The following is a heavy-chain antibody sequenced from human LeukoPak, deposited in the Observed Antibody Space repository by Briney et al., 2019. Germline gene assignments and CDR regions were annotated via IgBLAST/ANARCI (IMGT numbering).Heavy chain of an antibody. Sequence: GASVKVSCKASGYTFTGYYMHWVRQAPGQGLEWMGRINPNSGGTNYAQKFQGRVTMTRDTSISTAYMELSRLRSDDTAVYYCARGGIAARLYFDYWGQGTLVTVSS. CDR2: INPNSGGT. D-gene: IGHD6-6*01. V-gene: IGHV1-2*06. CDR3: ARGGIAARLYFDY. CDR1: GYTFTGYY. J-gene: IGHJ4*02.